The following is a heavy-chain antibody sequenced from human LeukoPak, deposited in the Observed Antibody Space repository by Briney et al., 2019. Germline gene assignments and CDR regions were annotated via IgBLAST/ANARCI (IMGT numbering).Heavy chain of an antibody. CDR2: ISSSSASI. J-gene: IGHJ4*02. V-gene: IGHV3-21*04. CDR1: GFTFSSYS. Sequence: PGGSLRLSCAASGFTFSSYSMNWVRQAPGKGLEWVSSISSSSASIYYADSMKGRFTISRDNAQNSLYLQMNSLRAEDTAFYYCAKAYSSGWYYFDYWGQGALVTVSS. CDR3: AKAYSSGWYYFDY. D-gene: IGHD6-19*01.